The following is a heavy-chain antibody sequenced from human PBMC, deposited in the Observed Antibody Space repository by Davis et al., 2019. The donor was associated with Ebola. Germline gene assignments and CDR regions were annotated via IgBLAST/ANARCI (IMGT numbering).Heavy chain of an antibody. CDR2: INPNSGGT. V-gene: IGHV1-2*04. Sequence: AASVKVSCKASGYTFTGYYMHWVRQAPGQGPEWMGWINPNSGGTNYAQKFQGWVTMTRNISISTAYMELSSLRSEDTAVYYCARRVGARSGFDYWGQGSLVTVSS. D-gene: IGHD1-26*01. J-gene: IGHJ4*02. CDR1: GYTFTGYY. CDR3: ARRVGARSGFDY.